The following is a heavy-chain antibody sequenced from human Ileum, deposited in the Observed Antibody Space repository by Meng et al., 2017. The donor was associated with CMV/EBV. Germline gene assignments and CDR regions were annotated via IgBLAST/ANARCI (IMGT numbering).Heavy chain of an antibody. D-gene: IGHD3-3*01. J-gene: IGHJ5*01. CDR2: LYTGGSA. CDR3: AREIMGAWRGFFDA. Sequence: GGSLRLSCAASGLAVSDNYVTWVRQSPGEGLQWVSTLYTGGSAHYAPSVEGRFSISKDNPLNMVYLQMNSLRAEDTAVYYCAREIMGAWRGFFDAWGQGILVTVSS. CDR1: GLAVSDNY. V-gene: IGHV3-53*01.